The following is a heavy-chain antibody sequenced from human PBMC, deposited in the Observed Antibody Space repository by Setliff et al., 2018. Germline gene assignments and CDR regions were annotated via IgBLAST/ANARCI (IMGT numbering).Heavy chain of an antibody. D-gene: IGHD5-18*01. Sequence: SETLSLTCTVSGGSISSYYWSWIRQPPGKGLEWIGYIYTSGSTNYNPSLKSRVTISVDTSKNQFSLKLSSVTAADTAVYYCARVGVDTAMVFDYWGQGTLITVSS. CDR3: ARVGVDTAMVFDY. J-gene: IGHJ4*02. CDR2: IYTSGST. CDR1: GGSISSYY. V-gene: IGHV4-4*08.